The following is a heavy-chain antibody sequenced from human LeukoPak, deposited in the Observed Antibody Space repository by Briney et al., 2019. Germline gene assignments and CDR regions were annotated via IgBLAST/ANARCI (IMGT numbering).Heavy chain of an antibody. Sequence: GGSLRLSCAASGFTFSNYYMTWVRQAPGKGLEWVARIKLDGSEESYVDSVKGRFTISRDSAKNSLFLQMTSLRAEDTAVYYCATYVPTPRRGLDYWGQGGLVTVSS. CDR2: IKLDGSEE. D-gene: IGHD3-10*01. J-gene: IGHJ4*02. CDR1: GFTFSNYY. V-gene: IGHV3-7*01. CDR3: ATYVPTPRRGLDY.